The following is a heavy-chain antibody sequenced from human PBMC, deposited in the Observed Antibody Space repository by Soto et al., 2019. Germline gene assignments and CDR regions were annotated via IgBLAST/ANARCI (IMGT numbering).Heavy chain of an antibody. J-gene: IGHJ6*02. Sequence: ASGKVSCKASGYTFSGYYIHWLRQAPGQGLEWMGWINPNSGGTNYAQKFQGRVTVTRDTPTSTAYMELSRLTSDDTAVYYCARSLTEGYCTITGCYTRPLYGMDVWGQGTTVTVSS. CDR3: ARSLTEGYCTITGCYTRPLYGMDV. D-gene: IGHD2-2*02. CDR1: GYTFSGYY. V-gene: IGHV1-2*02. CDR2: INPNSGGT.